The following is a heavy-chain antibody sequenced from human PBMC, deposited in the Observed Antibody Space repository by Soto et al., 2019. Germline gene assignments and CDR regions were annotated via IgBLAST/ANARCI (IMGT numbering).Heavy chain of an antibody. D-gene: IGHD3-3*01. CDR2: ISGSGGST. Sequence: PGGSLRLSCAASGFTFSSYAMSWVRQAPGKGLEWVSAISGSGGSTYYADSVKGRFTISRDNSKNTLYLQMSSLRAEDTAVYYCAKDQRFLEWLLSGPSGYGMDVWGQGTTVTVSS. CDR3: AKDQRFLEWLLSGPSGYGMDV. V-gene: IGHV3-23*01. CDR1: GFTFSSYA. J-gene: IGHJ6*02.